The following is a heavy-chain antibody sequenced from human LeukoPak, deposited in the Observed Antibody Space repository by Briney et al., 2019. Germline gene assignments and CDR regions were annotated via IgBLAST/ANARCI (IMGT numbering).Heavy chain of an antibody. CDR1: GFRFDDYG. Sequence: GGSLRLSCAASGFRFDDYGMNWVRQAPGKGLEWVATINWHAGITSYADSVKGRFTISRDNAKNSLYLQMNSLRAEDTAVYYCARGASIRYFALMVKYYFDYWGQGTLVTVSS. CDR2: INWHAGIT. J-gene: IGHJ4*02. V-gene: IGHV3-20*04. D-gene: IGHD3-9*01. CDR3: ARGASIRYFALMVKYYFDY.